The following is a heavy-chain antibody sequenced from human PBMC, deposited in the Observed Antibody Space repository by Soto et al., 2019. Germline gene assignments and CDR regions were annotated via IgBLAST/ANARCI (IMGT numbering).Heavy chain of an antibody. CDR1: GYTFTGYY. CDR3: ARGNIVVVVAATLAGGSIDY. CDR2: INPNSGGT. J-gene: IGHJ4*02. V-gene: IGHV1-2*04. D-gene: IGHD2-15*01. Sequence: VASVKVSCKASGYTFTGYYMHWVRQAPGQGLEWMGWINPNSGGTNYAQKFQGWVTMTRDTSISTAYMELSRLRSDDTAVYYCARGNIVVVVAATLAGGSIDYWGQGTLVTVSS.